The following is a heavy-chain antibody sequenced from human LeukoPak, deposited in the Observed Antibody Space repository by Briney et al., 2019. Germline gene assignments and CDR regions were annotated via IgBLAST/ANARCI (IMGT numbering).Heavy chain of an antibody. D-gene: IGHD6-19*01. CDR1: GFTFSSYA. CDR3: AKGSSGWYWIDAFDI. CDR2: ISGSGGST. J-gene: IGHJ3*02. Sequence: PGRSLRLSCAASGFTFSSYAMCWVRQAPGKGLEWVSAISGSGGSTYYADSVKGRFTISRDNSKNTLYLQMNSLRAEDTAVYYCAKGSSGWYWIDAFDIWGQGTMVTVSS. V-gene: IGHV3-23*01.